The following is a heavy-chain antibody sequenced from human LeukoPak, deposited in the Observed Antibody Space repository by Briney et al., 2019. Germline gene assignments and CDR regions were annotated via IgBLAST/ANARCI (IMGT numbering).Heavy chain of an antibody. D-gene: IGHD6-13*01. V-gene: IGHV3-23*01. Sequence: GGSLRLSCAVSGFTFSNYAMSWVRQPPGKGLEWVSTISTRGGGTYYAGSVRGRCTVSRDNSKNTLYLQMNSLGAEDTAIYFCAKVSSSRSWGHFDYWGQGNLVTVSS. CDR1: GFTFSNYA. J-gene: IGHJ4*02. CDR3: AKVSSSRSWGHFDY. CDR2: ISTRGGGT.